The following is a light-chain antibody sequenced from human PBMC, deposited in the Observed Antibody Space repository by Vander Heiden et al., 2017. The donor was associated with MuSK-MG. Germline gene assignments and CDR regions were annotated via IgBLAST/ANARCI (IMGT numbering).Light chain of an antibody. CDR1: QSISSY. V-gene: IGKV1-39*01. CDR3: QQSYSTQVT. CDR2: AAS. Sequence: DIQMTQSPSSLSASVGDRVTITCRASQSISSYLNWYQQKPGKAPKLLIYAASSLQSGVPSRFSGSGPGTDFTLTISSLQPEDFATYYCQQSYSTQVTFGPGTKVDIK. J-gene: IGKJ3*01.